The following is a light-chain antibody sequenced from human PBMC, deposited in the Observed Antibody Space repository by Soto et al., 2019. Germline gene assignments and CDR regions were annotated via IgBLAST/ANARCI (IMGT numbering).Light chain of an antibody. J-gene: IGKJ1*01. CDR3: QQYGSWT. V-gene: IGKV3-20*01. Sequence: EIVLTQSPGTLSVSPGERATLSCRASQTIGSNYLAWYQQKPGQAPSLLIYGTSSRATGIPDRFSGSVSVKDFTLTISSLDSEDSAIYYCQQYGSWTFGQGTKVEIK. CDR1: QTIGSNY. CDR2: GTS.